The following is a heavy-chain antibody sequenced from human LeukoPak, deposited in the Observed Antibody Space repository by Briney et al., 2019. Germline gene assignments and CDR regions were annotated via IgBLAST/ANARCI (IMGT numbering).Heavy chain of an antibody. CDR3: ARAGGIAVAGFDY. V-gene: IGHV1-69*13. Sequence: ASVKVSCKASGYTFTSYYMHWVRQAPGQGLEWMGGIIPIFGTANYAQKFQGRVTITADESTSTAYMELSSLRSEDTAVYYCARAGGIAVAGFDYWGQGTLVTVSS. D-gene: IGHD6-19*01. CDR2: IIPIFGTA. J-gene: IGHJ4*02. CDR1: GYTFTSYY.